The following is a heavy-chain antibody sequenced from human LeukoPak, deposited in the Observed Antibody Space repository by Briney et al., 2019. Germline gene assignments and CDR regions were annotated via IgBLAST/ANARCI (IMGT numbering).Heavy chain of an antibody. CDR2: INPNSGGT. CDR1: GYTFSSYG. CDR3: ARARWQLVPYFDP. Sequence: ASVKVSCKASGYTFSSYGISWVRQAPGQGLEWMGWINPNSGGTNFAQKFQGRVAMTRDTSISTAYLELGSLRSDDTAVYFCARARWQLVPYFDPWGQGTLVTVSS. J-gene: IGHJ4*02. D-gene: IGHD6-6*01. V-gene: IGHV1-2*02.